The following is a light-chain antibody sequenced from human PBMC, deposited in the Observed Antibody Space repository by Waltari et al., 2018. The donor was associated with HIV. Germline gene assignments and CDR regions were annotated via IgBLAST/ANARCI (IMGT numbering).Light chain of an antibody. V-gene: IGLV8-61*01. CDR3: VLFMGNGIWV. CDR1: SGSVSTSYY. CDR2: STN. J-gene: IGLJ3*02. Sequence: QTVVTQEPSFSVSPGGTVTLTCGLSSGSVSTSYYPIWYQQTPGQAPRTLIYSTNTRSSGVPDRFSGSILGNKAALTITGAQADDESDYYCVLFMGNGIWVFGGGTKLTVL.